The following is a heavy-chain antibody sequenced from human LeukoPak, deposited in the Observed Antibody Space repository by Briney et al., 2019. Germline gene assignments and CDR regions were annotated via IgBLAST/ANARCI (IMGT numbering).Heavy chain of an antibody. D-gene: IGHD2-21*02. V-gene: IGHV4-34*01. CDR3: ARATIALLRVTGASFDI. J-gene: IGHJ3*02. CDR1: GGSFSGYY. CDR2: INHSGST. Sequence: SETLSLTCAVYGGSFSGYYRSWIRQPPGKGLEWIGEINHSGSTNYNPSLKSRVTISVDTSKNQFSLKLSSVTAADTAVYYCARATIALLRVTGASFDIWGQGTMVTVSS.